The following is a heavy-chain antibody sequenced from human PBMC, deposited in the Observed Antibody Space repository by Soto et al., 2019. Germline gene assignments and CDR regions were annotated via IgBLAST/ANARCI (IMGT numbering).Heavy chain of an antibody. CDR2: IWYDGSNK. D-gene: IGHD3-22*01. Sequence: QVQLVESGGGVVQPGRSLRLSCAASGFTFSSYGMHWVRQAPGKGLEWVAVIWYDGSNKYYADSVKGRFTISRDNSKNPLYLQMNSLRAEDTAVYYCAREVAVIAYYYFDYWGQGTLVTVSS. V-gene: IGHV3-33*01. CDR3: AREVAVIAYYYFDY. J-gene: IGHJ4*02. CDR1: GFTFSSYG.